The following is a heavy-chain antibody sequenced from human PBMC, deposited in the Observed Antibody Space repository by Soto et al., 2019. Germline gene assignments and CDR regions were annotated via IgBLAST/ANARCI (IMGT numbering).Heavy chain of an antibody. Sequence: QVQLVQSGAEVREPGASVKVSCKTSGYTFSRYGITWVRQAPGQGLEWMGWINGNTGHTLYAMNLEDRLTISTDSSTSTAYMELRSLKSDDPAVYYCARERKWEPLPYWGQGTLVTVSS. D-gene: IGHD1-26*01. CDR2: INGNTGHT. J-gene: IGHJ4*02. CDR1: GYTFSRYG. V-gene: IGHV1-18*01. CDR3: ARERKWEPLPY.